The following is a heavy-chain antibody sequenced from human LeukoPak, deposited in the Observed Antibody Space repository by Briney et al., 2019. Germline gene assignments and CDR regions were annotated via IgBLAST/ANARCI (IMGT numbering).Heavy chain of an antibody. CDR3: AKDRTVGASYWYFDL. CDR2: INDAGGRT. Sequence: GGSLRLSCAASGFTFSNFAMNWVRQAPGKGLEWVSGINDAGGRTYYADSVKGRFTISRDSSKNTLFLHMNTLRAEDTAIYYCAKDRTVGASYWYFDLWGRGTLVTVSS. CDR1: GFTFSNFA. D-gene: IGHD1-26*01. J-gene: IGHJ2*01. V-gene: IGHV3-23*01.